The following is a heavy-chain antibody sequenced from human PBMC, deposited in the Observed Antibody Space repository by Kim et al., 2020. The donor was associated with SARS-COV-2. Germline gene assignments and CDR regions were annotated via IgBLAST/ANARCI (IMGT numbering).Heavy chain of an antibody. CDR3: ARDWMAPDGVIVVVVAATDGMEV. V-gene: IGHV1-18*01. Sequence: ASVKVSCKASGYTFTSYGISWVRQAPGQGLEWMGWISAYNGNTNYAQKLQGRVTMTTDTSTSTAYMELRSLRSDDTAVYYCARDWMAPDGVIVVVVAATDGMEVWGQGTTVTVSS. J-gene: IGHJ6*02. CDR2: ISAYNGNT. CDR1: GYTFTSYG. D-gene: IGHD2-15*01.